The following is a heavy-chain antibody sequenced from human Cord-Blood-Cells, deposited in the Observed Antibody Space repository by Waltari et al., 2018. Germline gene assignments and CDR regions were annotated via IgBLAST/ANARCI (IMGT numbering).Heavy chain of an antibody. CDR2: IYSGGRT. CDR3: ARDYYGSGSYAGDAFDI. Sequence: EVQLVESGGGLIQPGGSLRLSCAASGFTVSSNYMSWVRQAPGKGLGWVSVIYSGGRTYYADSVKGRFTISRDNSKNTLYLQMNSLRAEDTAVYYCARDYYGSGSYAGDAFDIWGQGTMVTVSS. D-gene: IGHD3-10*01. CDR1: GFTVSSNY. V-gene: IGHV3-53*01. J-gene: IGHJ3*02.